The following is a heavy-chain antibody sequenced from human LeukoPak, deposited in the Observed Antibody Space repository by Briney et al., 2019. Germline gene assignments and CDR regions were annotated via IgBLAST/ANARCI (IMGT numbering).Heavy chain of an antibody. D-gene: IGHD6-13*01. CDR1: GYTFTGYY. V-gene: IGHV1-8*02. CDR3: ARALFIAAAGNIGLGY. CDR2: MNPNSGNT. Sequence: ASVKVSCKASGYTFTGYYMHWVRQATGQGLEWMGWMNPNSGNTGYAQKFQGRVTMTRNTSISTAYMELSSLRSEDTAVYYCARALFIAAAGNIGLGYWGQGTLVTVSS. J-gene: IGHJ4*02.